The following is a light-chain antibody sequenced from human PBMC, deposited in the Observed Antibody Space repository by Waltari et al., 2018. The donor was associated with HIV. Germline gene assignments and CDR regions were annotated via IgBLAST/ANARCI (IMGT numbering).Light chain of an antibody. J-gene: IGKJ2*01. Sequence: DIVMTQSPLSLPVTPGEPASISCRSSQSLLHSSGYNYLDWYLQKPGQSPQLLIYLGSNRASWVPDRFSCSGSGTDFTLKISRVEAEDVGVYYCMQALQSPPTFGQGTKLEIK. CDR3: MQALQSPPT. CDR1: QSLLHSSGYNY. V-gene: IGKV2-28*01. CDR2: LGS.